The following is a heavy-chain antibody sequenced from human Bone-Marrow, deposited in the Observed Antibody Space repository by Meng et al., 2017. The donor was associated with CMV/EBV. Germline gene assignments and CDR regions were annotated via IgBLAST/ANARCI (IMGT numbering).Heavy chain of an antibody. D-gene: IGHD3-3*01. Sequence: GESLKISCKGSGYSFTSYWIGWVRQMPGKGLEWMGIIYPGDSDTRYSPSFQGQVTISADKSISTAYLQWSSLKASDTAMYYCARHHLPYYDFWSGYYRGLGFDPWGKGT. J-gene: IGHJ5*02. V-gene: IGHV5-51*01. CDR1: GYSFTSYW. CDR3: ARHHLPYYDFWSGYYRGLGFDP. CDR2: IYPGDSDT.